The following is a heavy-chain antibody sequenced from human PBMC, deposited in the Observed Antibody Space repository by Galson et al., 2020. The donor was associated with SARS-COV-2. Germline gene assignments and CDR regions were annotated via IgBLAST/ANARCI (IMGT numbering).Heavy chain of an antibody. CDR2: ISAYNGNT. CDR3: ARVSIVVVVAVTLDY. Sequence: ASVTVSCKASVYTFTTNRTSWVRPAPGQGLSWMGWISAYNGNTNYAQKFQGRVTMTTDTSTSTAYMELRSLRSDDTAVYYCARVSIVVVVAVTLDYWGQGTLVTVSS. D-gene: IGHD2-15*01. CDR1: VYTFTTNR. V-gene: IGHV1-18*01. J-gene: IGHJ4*02.